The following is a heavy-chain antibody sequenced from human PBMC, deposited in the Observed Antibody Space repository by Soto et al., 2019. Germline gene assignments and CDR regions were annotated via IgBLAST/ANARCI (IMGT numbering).Heavy chain of an antibody. Sequence: GGSLRLSCAASGFSFTNAGMSWVRQAPGKGLEWIGRIKSKTDGATTEYAGPVQGRFTISRDDSKKTLFVQTNGLKTEDPAVYYCTAKIPKERWELGPCGQGTMVTVYS. J-gene: IGHJ5*02. CDR2: IKSKTDGATT. V-gene: IGHV3-15*05. CDR1: GFSFTNAG. CDR3: TAKIPKERWELGP. D-gene: IGHD1-26*01.